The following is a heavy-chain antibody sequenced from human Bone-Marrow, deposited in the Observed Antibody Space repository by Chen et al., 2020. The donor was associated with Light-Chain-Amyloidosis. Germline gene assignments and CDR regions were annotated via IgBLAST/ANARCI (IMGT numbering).Heavy chain of an antibody. CDR1: GFTFSKYW. Sequence: EVLLVQSGGGLVQPGGSLRLSCEASGFTFSKYWMTWVRQAQGEGLEWVANIKEDGSTRYYADSVKARFTISRDNAKNSLFLQMDSLRAEDTAVYYCAREDCSSNNCPFDYWGQGILVTVSS. CDR3: AREDCSSNNCPFDY. J-gene: IGHJ4*02. V-gene: IGHV3-7*01. CDR2: IKEDGSTR. D-gene: IGHD2-2*01.